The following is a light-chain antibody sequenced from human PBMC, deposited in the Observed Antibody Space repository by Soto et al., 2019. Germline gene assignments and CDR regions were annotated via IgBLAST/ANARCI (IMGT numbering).Light chain of an antibody. Sequence: QAVVTQPPSVSGALGQRVTVSCTGSSSNIGSPYDVHWYQHMPGRAPRLLIYGNTIRPSGVPDRFSGSKSGTSASLAITGLQAEDEAVYYCQSYDSSLSGVVFGGGTKLTVL. J-gene: IGLJ3*02. CDR3: QSYDSSLSGVV. CDR2: GNT. V-gene: IGLV1-40*01. CDR1: SSNIGSPYD.